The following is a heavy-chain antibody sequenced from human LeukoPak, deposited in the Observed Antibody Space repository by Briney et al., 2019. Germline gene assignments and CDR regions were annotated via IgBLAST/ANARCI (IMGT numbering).Heavy chain of an antibody. CDR2: IHYSGRI. CDR1: GGSFSGYY. CDR3: SRGTDAYKCGNS. Sequence: SETLSLTCAVYGGSFSGYYWTWIRQPPGKGLEWIGEIHYSGRINYNPSLKSRVTISADTSNNHFSLKMNSVTAADMAVYYCSRGTDAYKCGNSWGQGTLVTVSS. D-gene: IGHD5-24*01. V-gene: IGHV4-34*01. J-gene: IGHJ4*02.